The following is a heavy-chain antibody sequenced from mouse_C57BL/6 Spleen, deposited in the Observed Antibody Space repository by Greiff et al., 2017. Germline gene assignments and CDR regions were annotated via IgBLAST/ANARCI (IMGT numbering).Heavy chain of an antibody. CDR1: GYTFTDYY. J-gene: IGHJ4*01. V-gene: IGHV1-76*01. CDR3: ARQAIYDGYYGTSMDY. Sequence: VQLQQSGAELVRPGASVKLSCKASGYTFTDYYINWVKQRPGQGLEWIARIYPGSGNTYYNEKFKGKATLTAEKSSSTAYMQLSSLTSEDSAVYFCARQAIYDGYYGTSMDYWGQGTSVTVSS. D-gene: IGHD2-3*01. CDR2: IYPGSGNT.